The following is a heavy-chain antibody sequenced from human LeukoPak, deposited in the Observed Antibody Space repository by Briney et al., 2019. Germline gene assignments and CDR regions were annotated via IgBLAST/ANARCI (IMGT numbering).Heavy chain of an antibody. V-gene: IGHV4-38-2*02. Sequence: SETLSLTRTVSGYSISSGYYWGWIRQPPGKGLEWIGSIYHSGSTYYNPSLKSRVTISVDTSKNQFSLKLSSVTAADTAVYYCARPWYYYDSSGYWRNWGQGTLVTVSS. CDR1: GYSISSGYY. J-gene: IGHJ4*02. CDR2: IYHSGST. D-gene: IGHD3-22*01. CDR3: ARPWYYYDSSGYWRN.